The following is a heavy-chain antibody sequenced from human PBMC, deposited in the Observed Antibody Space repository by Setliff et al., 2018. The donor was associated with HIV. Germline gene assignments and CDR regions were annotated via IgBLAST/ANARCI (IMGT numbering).Heavy chain of an antibody. V-gene: IGHV3-23*01. D-gene: IGHD5-12*01. J-gene: IGHJ4*02. CDR2: ISSSGGST. Sequence: HPGGSLRLSCAASGFTFSSYAMSWVRQAPGKGLEWVSAISSSGGSTYYADSVKGRFTISRDNSKNTLYLQMNSLRAEDTAVYYCAKDPRAAVATICDYWGQGTLVTVSS. CDR3: AKDPRAAVATICDY. CDR1: GFTFSSYA.